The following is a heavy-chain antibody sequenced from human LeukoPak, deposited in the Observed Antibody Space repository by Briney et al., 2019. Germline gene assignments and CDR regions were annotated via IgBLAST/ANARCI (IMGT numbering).Heavy chain of an antibody. CDR3: AREHYYGSGSSDAFDI. V-gene: IGHV3-74*01. CDR1: GFTFSSNW. Sequence: GGSLRLSCAASGFTFSSNWIYWVRQAPGKGLVWFSRIKNDESSISYADSVKGRFTISRDNAKNTVYLQMNSLRAEDTAVYYCAREHYYGSGSSDAFDIWGQGTMVTVSS. J-gene: IGHJ3*02. CDR2: IKNDESSI. D-gene: IGHD3-10*01.